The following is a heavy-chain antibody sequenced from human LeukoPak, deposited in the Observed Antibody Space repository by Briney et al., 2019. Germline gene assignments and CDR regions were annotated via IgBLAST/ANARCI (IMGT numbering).Heavy chain of an antibody. J-gene: IGHJ6*02. CDR3: AKVGRDFWSGYSYYYYGMDV. D-gene: IGHD3-3*01. Sequence: GGSLRLSCAASGFTFSSYAMSWVRQAPGKGLEWVSAISGSGGSTYYADSVKGRFTISRDNSKNTLYLQMNSLRAEDTAVYYCAKVGRDFWSGYSYYYYGMDVWGQGTTVTVSS. V-gene: IGHV3-23*01. CDR1: GFTFSSYA. CDR2: ISGSGGST.